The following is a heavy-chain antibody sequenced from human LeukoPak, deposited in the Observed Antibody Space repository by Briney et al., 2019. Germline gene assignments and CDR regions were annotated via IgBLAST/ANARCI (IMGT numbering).Heavy chain of an antibody. V-gene: IGHV3-30*04. CDR3: ARAVHDILTGYYLGAFDI. D-gene: IGHD3-9*01. J-gene: IGHJ3*02. CDR2: IPYDGSNK. Sequence: GRTLRLSCAASGFTFSSYAMYWVRQAPGKGLEWVALIPYDGSNKYYADSVKGRFTVSRDNSKNTLYLQMNSLRAEDTAVYYCARAVHDILTGYYLGAFDIWGQGTMVTVSS. CDR1: GFTFSSYA.